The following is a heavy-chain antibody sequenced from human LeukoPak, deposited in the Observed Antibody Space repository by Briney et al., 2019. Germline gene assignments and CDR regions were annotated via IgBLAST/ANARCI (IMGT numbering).Heavy chain of an antibody. Sequence: SETLSLTCTVSGGSISSYYWSWIRQPPGKGLEWIGYIYYSGSTNYNPSLKSRVSISVDTSKNQFSLKLSSVTAADTAVYYCARRAERGYSYFWFDPWGQGTLVTVSS. CDR1: GGSISSYY. CDR2: IYYSGST. V-gene: IGHV4-59*01. D-gene: IGHD5-18*01. J-gene: IGHJ5*02. CDR3: ARRAERGYSYFWFDP.